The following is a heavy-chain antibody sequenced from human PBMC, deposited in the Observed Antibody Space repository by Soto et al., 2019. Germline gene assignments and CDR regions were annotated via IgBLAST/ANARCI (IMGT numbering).Heavy chain of an antibody. Sequence: QVQLQESGPGLVKPSQTLSLTCTVSGGSISSGGYYWSWIRQHPGKGLEWIGYFYYSGSTYYNPSLKSRVTMSVDTSKNQFSLKLSSVTAADMAVYYCARYYGEYNWFDPWGQGTLVTVSS. J-gene: IGHJ5*02. CDR2: FYYSGST. CDR1: GGSISSGGYY. D-gene: IGHD4-17*01. V-gene: IGHV4-31*03. CDR3: ARYYGEYNWFDP.